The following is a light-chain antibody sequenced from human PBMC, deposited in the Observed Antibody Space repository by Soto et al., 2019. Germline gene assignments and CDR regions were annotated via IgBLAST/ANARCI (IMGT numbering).Light chain of an antibody. V-gene: IGKV3-20*01. CDR1: QSVRSSY. Sequence: EIVLTQSPGTLSLSPGGRATLSCRASQSVRSSYLAWYQQRPGQAPRLLIFGASFRATGIPDRFSGSWSGTDFTLTISRLEHEDFAVYYCQHYGSPLTFGGGTKVEIK. J-gene: IGKJ4*01. CDR2: GAS. CDR3: QHYGSPLT.